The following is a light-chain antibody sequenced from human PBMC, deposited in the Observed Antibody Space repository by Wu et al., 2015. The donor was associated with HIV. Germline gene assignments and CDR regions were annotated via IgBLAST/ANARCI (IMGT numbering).Light chain of an antibody. Sequence: DIQMTQSPSSLSASVGDRVTITCRASQGISNFLAWYQQKPGKPPKVLIYAASTLQSGVPSRFSGSGSGTEFTLTISSLEPEDFGVYYCQHRSDWPTFGQGTKVEIQ. V-gene: IGKV1-27*01. J-gene: IGKJ1*01. CDR1: QGISNF. CDR3: QHRSDWPT. CDR2: AAS.